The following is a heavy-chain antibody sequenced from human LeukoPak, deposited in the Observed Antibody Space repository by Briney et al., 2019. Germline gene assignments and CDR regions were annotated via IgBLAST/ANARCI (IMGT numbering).Heavy chain of an antibody. D-gene: IGHD2-2*01. CDR1: GFTFSSYS. Sequence: GGSLRLSCAASGFTFSSYSMNWVRQAPGKGLEWVSSISSSSSYIYYADSVKGRFTISRDNAKNSLYLQMNSLRAEDTAVYYCARRLWDSQYQLLAFDIWGQGTMVTVSS. V-gene: IGHV3-21*06. CDR2: ISSSSSYI. J-gene: IGHJ3*02. CDR3: ARRLWDSQYQLLAFDI.